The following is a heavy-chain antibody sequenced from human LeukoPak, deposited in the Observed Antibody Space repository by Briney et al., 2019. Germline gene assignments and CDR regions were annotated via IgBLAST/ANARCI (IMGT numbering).Heavy chain of an antibody. CDR3: ARDSAGRWYSSSSEKHWYFDL. CDR2: IYYSGST. J-gene: IGHJ2*01. Sequence: PSETLSLTCTVSGGSISSYYWSWIRQPPGKGLEWIGYIYYSGSTNYNPSLKSRVTISVDTSKNQFSLKLSSVTAADTAVYYCARDSAGRWYSSSSEKHWYFDLWGRGTLVTVSS. D-gene: IGHD6-6*01. V-gene: IGHV4-59*12. CDR1: GGSISSYY.